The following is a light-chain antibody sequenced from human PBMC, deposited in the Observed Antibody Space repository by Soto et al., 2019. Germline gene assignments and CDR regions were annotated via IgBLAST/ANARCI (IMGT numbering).Light chain of an antibody. Sequence: EXVLTQSPGTLSLSPGERGTLSCRASQSVSSNYLAWYQQKPGQAPRLLIYGASSRATGIPDRFSGSGSGTDFTLTISSLEPEDFALHYCQQYGSSPLTFGGGTKV. V-gene: IGKV3-20*01. CDR2: GAS. J-gene: IGKJ4*01. CDR1: QSVSSNY. CDR3: QQYGSSPLT.